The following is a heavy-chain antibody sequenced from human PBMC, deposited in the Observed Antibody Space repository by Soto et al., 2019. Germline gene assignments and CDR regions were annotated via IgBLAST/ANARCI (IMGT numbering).Heavy chain of an antibody. CDR2: IWYDGSNK. CDR3: ARDYQAEWLLPYYYYYYGMDV. CDR1: GFTFSSYG. D-gene: IGHD3-3*01. J-gene: IGHJ6*02. Sequence: QVQLVESGGGVVQPGRSLRLSCAASGFTFSSYGMHWVRQAPGKGLEWVAVIWYDGSNKYYADSVKGRFTISRDNSKNTLYLQMNSLRAEDTAVYYCARDYQAEWLLPYYYYYYGMDVWGQGTTFTVSS. V-gene: IGHV3-33*01.